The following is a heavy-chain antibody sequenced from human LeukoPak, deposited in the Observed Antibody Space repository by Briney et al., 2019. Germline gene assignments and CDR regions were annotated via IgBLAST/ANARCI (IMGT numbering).Heavy chain of an antibody. CDR2: ISHSGST. D-gene: IGHD6-19*01. Sequence: SETLSLTCAVYGGSFSGYYWSWIRQPPGKGLEWIGEISHSGSTIYNPSLKSRVTISVDTSKNQFSLKLSSVTAADTVVYYCAGYGYSSGWYLGDFDYWGQGTLVTVSS. J-gene: IGHJ4*02. CDR1: GGSFSGYY. V-gene: IGHV4-34*01. CDR3: AGYGYSSGWYLGDFDY.